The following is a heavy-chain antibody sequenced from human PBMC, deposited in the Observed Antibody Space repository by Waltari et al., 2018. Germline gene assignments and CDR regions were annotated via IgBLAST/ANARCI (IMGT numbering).Heavy chain of an antibody. CDR3: ARQAEWLRLSFDY. CDR2: IYHSGSS. V-gene: IGHV4-38-2*01. CDR1: GYSISSGYY. Sequence: QVQLQESGPGLVKPSETLSLTCAVSGYSISSGYYWGWIRQPPGKGLAWIGSIYHSGSSYYNPSLKSRVTISVDTSKNQFSLKLSSVTAADTAVYYCARQAEWLRLSFDYWGQGTLVTVSS. J-gene: IGHJ4*02. D-gene: IGHD5-12*01.